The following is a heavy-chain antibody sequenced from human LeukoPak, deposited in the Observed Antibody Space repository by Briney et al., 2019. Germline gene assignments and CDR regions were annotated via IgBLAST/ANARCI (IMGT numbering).Heavy chain of an antibody. V-gene: IGHV1-24*01. CDR1: GYTLTELS. CDR3: ATRITIFGVEAFDY. J-gene: IGHJ4*02. CDR2: FDPEDGET. D-gene: IGHD3-3*01. Sequence: ASVNVSCKVSGYTLTELSMHWVRQAPGKGLEWMGGFDPEDGETIYAQKFQGRVTMTEDTSTDTAYMELSSLRSEDTAVYYCATRITIFGVEAFDYWGQGTLVTVSS.